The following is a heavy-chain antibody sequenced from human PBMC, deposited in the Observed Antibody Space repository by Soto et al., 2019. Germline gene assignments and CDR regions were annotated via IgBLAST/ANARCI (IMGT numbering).Heavy chain of an antibody. D-gene: IGHD2-8*01. CDR3: VRDPATKLDAFDI. CDR2: INSDGSST. J-gene: IGHJ3*02. Sequence: EVQLVESGGGLVQPGGSLRLSCAASGFTFSSYWMHWVRQAPGKGLVWVSRINSDGSSTSYADSVKGRFTISRDNAKNTRYLQMNNLRAEDTAVYYCVRDPATKLDAFDIWGQGTMVTVSS. CDR1: GFTFSSYW. V-gene: IGHV3-74*01.